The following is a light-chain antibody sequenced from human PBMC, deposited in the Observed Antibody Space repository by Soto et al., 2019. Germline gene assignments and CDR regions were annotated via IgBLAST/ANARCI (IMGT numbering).Light chain of an antibody. V-gene: IGKV3-20*01. Sequence: GLTKSAGTLSLSQGERAALSCRASQSVSNNYLAWYQQKPGQAPRLLIYGASNRATGIPDRFSGSGSGTHFTLTISRLEPGDFAVYYCQQYNNWPKPFGQLSNVAIK. CDR3: QQYNNWPKP. CDR2: GAS. J-gene: IGKJ1*01. CDR1: QSVSNNY.